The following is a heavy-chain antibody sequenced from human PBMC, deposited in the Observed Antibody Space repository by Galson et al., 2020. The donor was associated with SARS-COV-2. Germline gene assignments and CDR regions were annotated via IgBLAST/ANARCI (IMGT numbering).Heavy chain of an antibody. CDR1: GGSISSYY. Sequence: SETLSLTCTVPGGSISSYYWSWIRQPPGKGLEWIGYIYYSGSTNYNHSLKSRVTISVDTSKNQFSLKLSSVTAADTAVYYCASINCSGGSCYWFDPGGQGTLVTVSS. V-gene: IGHV4-59*08. J-gene: IGHJ5*02. CDR3: ASINCSGGSCYWFDP. D-gene: IGHD2-15*01. CDR2: IYYSGST.